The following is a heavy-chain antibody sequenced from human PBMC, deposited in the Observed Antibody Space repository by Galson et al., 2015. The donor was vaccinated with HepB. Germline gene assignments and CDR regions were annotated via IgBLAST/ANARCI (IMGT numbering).Heavy chain of an antibody. CDR1: GDSVPSNSAA. D-gene: IGHD4-23*01. V-gene: IGHV6-1*01. Sequence: CAISGDSVPSNSAAWTWIRQSPSRGLEWLGRAYFRSKWYIDYAVSVKSRITINPDTSKNQFSLQLNSVTPEDTAVYYCARDDYGGDSGGMDVWGQGTTVTVSS. J-gene: IGHJ6*02. CDR3: ARDDYGGDSGGMDV. CDR2: AYFRSKWYI.